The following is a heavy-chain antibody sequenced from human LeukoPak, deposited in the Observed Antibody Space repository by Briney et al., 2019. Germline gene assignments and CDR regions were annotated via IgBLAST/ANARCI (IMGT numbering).Heavy chain of an antibody. J-gene: IGHJ4*02. Sequence: PSETLSLTCTVSGGSISSYYWTWIRRPPGKGLEWIGDIDYSRSTNYNPSLKSRVTMSVDTSKNHFSLRLSSVTAADTAVYYCARGIDSSGYYQYYFDYWGQGTLVTVSS. V-gene: IGHV4-59*01. CDR1: GGSISSYY. CDR3: ARGIDSSGYYQYYFDY. CDR2: IDYSRST. D-gene: IGHD3-22*01.